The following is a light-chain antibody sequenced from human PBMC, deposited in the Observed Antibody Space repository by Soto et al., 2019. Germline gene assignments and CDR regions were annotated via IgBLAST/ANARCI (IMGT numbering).Light chain of an antibody. V-gene: IGKV1-5*03. Sequence: DIQMTQSPSTLSASVGDRVTITCRASQSISSWLAWYQQKPGKAPKLLIYKASSLESGVPSRFSGSGSGTEFTLTISSLQSEDFAVYYCRQHNNWPPITFGQGTRLEIK. CDR3: RQHNNWPPIT. CDR2: KAS. J-gene: IGKJ5*01. CDR1: QSISSW.